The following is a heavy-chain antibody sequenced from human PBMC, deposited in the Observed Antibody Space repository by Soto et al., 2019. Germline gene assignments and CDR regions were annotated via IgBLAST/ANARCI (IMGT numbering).Heavy chain of an antibody. CDR1: GYTFTDYW. V-gene: IGHV5-51*01. D-gene: IGHD6-13*01. CDR3: ARHGGGRIAVTGFRCMDV. CDR2: IYPGDSDT. Sequence: GESLKISFKGSGYTFTDYWIGWVRQLPGKGLEWMGIIYPGDSDTRYSPSFQGHVTITVDKSINTAYLRWNSLKASDSAKYYCARHGGGRIAVTGFRCMDVWGQWTAFTV. J-gene: IGHJ6*02.